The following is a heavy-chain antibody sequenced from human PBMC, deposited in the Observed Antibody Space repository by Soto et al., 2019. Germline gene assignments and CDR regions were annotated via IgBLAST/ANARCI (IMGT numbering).Heavy chain of an antibody. Sequence: QVQLVESGGGVVQPGTSLRLSCAASRFTFSGYGMQWVRQAPGKGLEWVAVVSYDGSNKYYADSVKGRFTISRDNSKNTLLLQMNSLRAEDTAVYYCAKERTIAAGGAIDDWGQGTLVTVSS. V-gene: IGHV3-30*18. CDR2: VSYDGSNK. D-gene: IGHD6-13*01. J-gene: IGHJ4*02. CDR3: AKERTIAAGGAIDD. CDR1: RFTFSGYG.